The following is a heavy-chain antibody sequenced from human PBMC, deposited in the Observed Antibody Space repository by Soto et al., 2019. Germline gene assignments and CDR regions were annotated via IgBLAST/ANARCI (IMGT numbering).Heavy chain of an antibody. D-gene: IGHD4-17*01. J-gene: IGHJ6*02. CDR1: GFTFSSYW. CDR3: ARVPTTVTRYYYYGMDV. Sequence: SLRLSCAASGFTFSSYWMSWVRQAPGKGLEWVANIKQDGSEKYYVDSVKGRFTISRDNAKNSLYLQMNSLRAEDTAVYYCARVPTTVTRYYYYGMDVWGQGTTVTVSS. CDR2: IKQDGSEK. V-gene: IGHV3-7*01.